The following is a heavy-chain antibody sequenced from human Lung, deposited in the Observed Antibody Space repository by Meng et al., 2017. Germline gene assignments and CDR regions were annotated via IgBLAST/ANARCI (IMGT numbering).Heavy chain of an antibody. CDR2: IYNSGST. CDR1: GGSISSSNYY. CDR3: ARGQKGYFDL. Sequence: QVQLQESGPGLVKPYPTLSLTCTVSGGSISSSNYYWSWIRQPPGKGLEWSGHIYNSGSTYYNPSLKSRITISVDTSKNQFSLKLSSVTAADTAVYYCARGQKGYFDLWGRGTLVTVSS. J-gene: IGHJ2*01. V-gene: IGHV4-30-4*01.